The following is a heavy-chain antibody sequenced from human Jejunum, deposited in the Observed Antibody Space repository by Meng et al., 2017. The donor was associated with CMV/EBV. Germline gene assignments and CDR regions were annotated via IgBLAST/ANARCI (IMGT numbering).Heavy chain of an antibody. CDR1: YY. Sequence: YYWAWIRQPPGKGLEWIGSIHHSGRTFYNPSLQSRLTISIDTSKNQFSLRLSSVTAADTAMYYCAKVWEAGFWSEYSEYYYGMDVWGQGTTVTVSS. CDR2: IHHSGRT. D-gene: IGHD3-3*01. CDR3: AKVWEAGFWSEYSEYYYGMDV. V-gene: IGHV4-39*07. J-gene: IGHJ6*02.